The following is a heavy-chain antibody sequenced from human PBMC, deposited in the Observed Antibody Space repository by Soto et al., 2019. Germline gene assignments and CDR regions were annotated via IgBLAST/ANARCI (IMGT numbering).Heavy chain of an antibody. D-gene: IGHD3-22*01. CDR3: ARHSSGYLFDY. V-gene: IGHV4-4*02. CDR1: GGSISSSNW. CDR2: IYYSGST. Sequence: SETLSLTCAVSGGSISSSNWWSCVRQPPGKGLEWIGEIYYSGSTYYNPSLKSRVTISVDKSKNQFSLKLSSVTAADTAVYYCARHSSGYLFDYWGQGTLVTVSS. J-gene: IGHJ4*02.